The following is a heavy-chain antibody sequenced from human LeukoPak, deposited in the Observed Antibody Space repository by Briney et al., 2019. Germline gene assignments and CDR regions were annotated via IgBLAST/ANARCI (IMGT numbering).Heavy chain of an antibody. J-gene: IGHJ4*02. CDR2: IYHSGVT. CDR3: ARAPYCSGGSCYSGFDY. D-gene: IGHD2-15*01. CDR1: GGSIINSIW. Sequence: SETLSLTCAVSGGSIINSIWWSWVRQPPGKGLEWIGEIYHSGVTNYNPSLKSRVTISLDKSQNQFSLKLTSVTAADTAVYYCARAPYCSGGSCYSGFDYWGQGTLVTVSS. V-gene: IGHV4-4*02.